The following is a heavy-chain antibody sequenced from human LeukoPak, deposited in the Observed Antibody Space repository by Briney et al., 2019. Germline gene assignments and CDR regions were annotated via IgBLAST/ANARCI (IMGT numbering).Heavy chain of an antibody. V-gene: IGHV1-2*02. CDR3: ARDIFRRIAVAGTGDFDY. CDR1: GYTFTGYY. Sequence: ASVKVSCKASGYTFTGYYMHWVRQAPGQGLEWMGWINPNSGGTNYAQKFQGRVTMTRDTSISTAYMEPSRLRSDDTAVYYCARDIFRRIAVAGTGDFDYWGQGTLVTVSS. J-gene: IGHJ4*02. CDR2: INPNSGGT. D-gene: IGHD6-19*01.